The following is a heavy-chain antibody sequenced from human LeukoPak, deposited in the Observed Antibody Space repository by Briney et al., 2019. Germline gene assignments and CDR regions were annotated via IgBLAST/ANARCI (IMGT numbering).Heavy chain of an antibody. D-gene: IGHD1-26*01. V-gene: IGHV3-48*03. CDR2: ISSTGGTL. J-gene: IGHJ4*02. CDR1: GFTFSSYE. CDR3: ARSQWEAPFDY. Sequence: GGSLRLSCAASGFTFSSYEMNWVRQAPGKGLKYVSYISSTGGTLYYADSVKGRFTISRDNAKNSLYLQMNSLRAEDTAVYYCARSQWEAPFDYWGQGTLVTVSS.